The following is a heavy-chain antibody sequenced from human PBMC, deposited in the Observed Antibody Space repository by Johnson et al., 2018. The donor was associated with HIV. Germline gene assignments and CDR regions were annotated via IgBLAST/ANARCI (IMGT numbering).Heavy chain of an antibody. V-gene: IGHV3-7*05. J-gene: IGHJ3*02. D-gene: IGHD6-13*01. Sequence: VQLVESGGGVVQPGRSLRLSCAASGFTFTSYWMSWVRQAPGKGLEWVANIMQDGSEKYYVDSVKGRFSISRDNAKNSLYLQMNSLRAEDTAVYYCARPYSSSWYEPRDAFDIWGQGTMVTVSS. CDR2: IMQDGSEK. CDR1: GFTFTSYW. CDR3: ARPYSSSWYEPRDAFDI.